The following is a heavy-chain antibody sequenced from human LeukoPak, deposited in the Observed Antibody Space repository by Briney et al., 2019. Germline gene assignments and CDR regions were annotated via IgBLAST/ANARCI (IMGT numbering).Heavy chain of an antibody. J-gene: IGHJ4*02. CDR2: INPNSGGT. V-gene: IGHV1-2*02. CDR1: GYTFTGYY. D-gene: IGHD2-21*02. Sequence: ASVKVSCKASGYTFTGYYMHWVRQAPGQGLEWMGWINPNSGGTNYAQKFQGRVTMTRDTSISTAYMELSRLRSDDTAVHYCASLDCGGDCYSGKNWGQGTLVTVSS. CDR3: ASLDCGGDCYSGKN.